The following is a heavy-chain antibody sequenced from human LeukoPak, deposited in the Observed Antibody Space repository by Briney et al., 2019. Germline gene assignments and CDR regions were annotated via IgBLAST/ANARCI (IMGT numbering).Heavy chain of an antibody. J-gene: IGHJ5*02. CDR1: GGSFSGYY. D-gene: IGHD5-18*01. V-gene: IGHV4-34*01. Sequence: PSETLSLTCAVYGGSFSGYYWSWIRQPPGKGLEWIGEINHSGSTNYNPSLKSRVTISVNTFKKQFSLKLSSVTAADTAVYYCARDDAGYSYDPRGWFDPWGQGTLVTVSS. CDR2: INHSGST. CDR3: ARDDAGYSYDPRGWFDP.